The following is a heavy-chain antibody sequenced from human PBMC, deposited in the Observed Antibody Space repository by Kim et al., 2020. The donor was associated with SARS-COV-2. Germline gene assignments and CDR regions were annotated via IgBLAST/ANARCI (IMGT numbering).Heavy chain of an antibody. D-gene: IGHD2-15*01. CDR2: IRSKAYGGTT. J-gene: IGHJ4*02. Sequence: GGSLRLSCTASGFTFGDYAMSWVRQAPGKGLEWVGFIRSKAYGGTTEYAASVKGRFTISRDDSKSIAYLQMNSLKTEDTAVYYCVGGSGLGYWGQGTLVTVSS. CDR1: GFTFGDYA. V-gene: IGHV3-49*04. CDR3: VGGSGLGY.